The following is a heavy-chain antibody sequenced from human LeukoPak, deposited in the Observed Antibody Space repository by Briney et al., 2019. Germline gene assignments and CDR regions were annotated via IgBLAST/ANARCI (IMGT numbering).Heavy chain of an antibody. CDR1: GYTLTELS. Sequence: ASVKVSCKVSGYTLTELSMHWVRQAPGKGLEWMGGFDPEDGETIYAQKFQGRVTMTEDTSTDTAYMELSSLRSEDTAVYYCAIVLGYKNWFDPWGQGTLVTVSS. V-gene: IGHV1-24*01. CDR2: FDPEDGET. D-gene: IGHD5-18*01. CDR3: AIVLGYKNWFDP. J-gene: IGHJ5*02.